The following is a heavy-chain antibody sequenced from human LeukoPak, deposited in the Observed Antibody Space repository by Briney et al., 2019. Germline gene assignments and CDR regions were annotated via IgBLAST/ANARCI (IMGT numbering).Heavy chain of an antibody. Sequence: ASVKDSCKASGYTFTSYDINWVRQATGQGLEWVGWMNPNRGNTGYAQKFQGRGTLTRNTSINTAYMELSSLRSEETAVYYCARFGIAAAVAYYYYGMDVWGQGTTVTVSS. D-gene: IGHD6-13*01. CDR2: MNPNRGNT. J-gene: IGHJ6*02. V-gene: IGHV1-8*01. CDR1: GYTFTSYD. CDR3: ARFGIAAAVAYYYYGMDV.